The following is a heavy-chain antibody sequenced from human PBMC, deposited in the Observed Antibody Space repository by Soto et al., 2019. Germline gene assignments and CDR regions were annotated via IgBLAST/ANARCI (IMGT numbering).Heavy chain of an antibody. J-gene: IGHJ6*02. V-gene: IGHV3-33*01. CDR3: ARAPGDFSLYDYYSMDV. Sequence: GGSLRLSCAASGFTFSSYGMHWVRQAPGKGLEWVAFIWYDGSNKYYADSVKGRFTISRDSSKNTLYLQMNSLRAEDTAVYYCARAPGDFSLYDYYSMDVWGQGTTVTVS. CDR2: IWYDGSNK. D-gene: IGHD4-17*01. CDR1: GFTFSSYG.